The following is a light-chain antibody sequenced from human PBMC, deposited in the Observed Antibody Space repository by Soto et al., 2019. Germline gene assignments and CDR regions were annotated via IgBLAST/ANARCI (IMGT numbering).Light chain of an antibody. CDR3: QQYYSTPRT. CDR1: QSILFSSNNKNY. J-gene: IGKJ2*01. CDR2: WAS. V-gene: IGKV4-1*01. Sequence: DIVLTQSPDSLAVSLGERATINCKSSQSILFSSNNKNYLAWYQQKPGQPPKLLIYWASTRESGVPGRFSGGGSGTDFPLTISSLQAEDVAVYYCQQYYSTPRTFGQGTKLGI.